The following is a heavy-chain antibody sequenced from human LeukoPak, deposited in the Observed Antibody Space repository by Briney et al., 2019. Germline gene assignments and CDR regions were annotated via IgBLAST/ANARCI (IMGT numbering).Heavy chain of an antibody. J-gene: IGHJ4*02. D-gene: IGHD6-13*01. CDR3: ARGPLRGQQLVKIDY. Sequence: ASVKVSCKASGYTFTGYYMHWVRQAPGQGLEWMGWINPNSGGTNYAQKFQGRVTMTRDTSISTAYMELSRLRSDDTAVYYCARGPLRGQQLVKIDYWGQGTLVTVPS. CDR1: GYTFTGYY. V-gene: IGHV1-2*02. CDR2: INPNSGGT.